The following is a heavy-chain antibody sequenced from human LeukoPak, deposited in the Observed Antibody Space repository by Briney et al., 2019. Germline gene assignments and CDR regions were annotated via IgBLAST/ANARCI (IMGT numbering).Heavy chain of an antibody. CDR3: ASVTYYYDSSGYYHFDY. CDR2: ISSSGSTI. Sequence: GGSLRLSCAASGFTFSSYAMNWVRQAPGKGLEWVSYISSSGSTIYYADSVKGRFTISRDNAKNSLYLQMNSLRAEDTAVYYCASVTYYYDSSGYYHFDYWGQGTLVTVSS. V-gene: IGHV3-48*03. D-gene: IGHD3-22*01. J-gene: IGHJ4*02. CDR1: GFTFSSYA.